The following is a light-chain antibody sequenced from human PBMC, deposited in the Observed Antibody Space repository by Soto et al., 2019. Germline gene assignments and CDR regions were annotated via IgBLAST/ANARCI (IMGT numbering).Light chain of an antibody. J-gene: IGKJ4*01. CDR1: QSVSSN. CDR3: QQYNSYPPLT. V-gene: IGKV3-15*01. Sequence: EIVMTQSPATLSVSPGERATLSCRASQSVSSNLAWYQQKPGQAPRLLIYGASTRATGIPARFSGSGSATKFTLTTSSLHSEDLAVYYCQQYNSYPPLTFGGGTKVEIK. CDR2: GAS.